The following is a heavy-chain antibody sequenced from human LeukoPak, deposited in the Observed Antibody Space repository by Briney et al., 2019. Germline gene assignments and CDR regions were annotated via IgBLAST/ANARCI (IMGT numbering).Heavy chain of an antibody. V-gene: IGHV1-69*05. J-gene: IGHJ1*01. Sequence: SVKVSCKASGGTFSSYAISWVRQAPGQGLEWMGGIIPIFGTANYAQKFQGRVTITTDESTSTAYMELSSLRSEDTAVYYCARGYCSSTSCLDHFEYFQHWGQGTLVTVSS. D-gene: IGHD2-2*01. CDR1: GGTFSSYA. CDR3: ARGYCSSTSCLDHFEYFQH. CDR2: IIPIFGTA.